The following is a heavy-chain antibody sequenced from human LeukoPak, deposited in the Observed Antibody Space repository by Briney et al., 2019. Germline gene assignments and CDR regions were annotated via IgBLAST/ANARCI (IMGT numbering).Heavy chain of an antibody. CDR3: TRVGPSLHWNPDY. CDR1: GGSTSSYY. D-gene: IGHD1-1*01. V-gene: IGHV4-59*01. J-gene: IGHJ4*02. Sequence: SETLSLTCTVSGGSTSSYYWMWIRQPPGKGLEWIGSISYNGKTNHNPSLKSRVTISVDTSKNQFSLKLSSVTAAGTAVYYCTRVGPSLHWNPDYWGQGTLVTVSS. CDR2: ISYNGKT.